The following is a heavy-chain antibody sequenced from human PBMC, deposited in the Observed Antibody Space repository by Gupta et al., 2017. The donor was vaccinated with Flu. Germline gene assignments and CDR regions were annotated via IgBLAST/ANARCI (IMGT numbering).Heavy chain of an antibody. CDR2: ISGSGGDT. J-gene: IGHJ4*02. Sequence: EVQLLESGGGLVQPGGSLRLSCAASGFSFNNYAMTWVRQAPGKGLEWVSAISGSGGDTYYADSVKGRFTISRDNSKNTLYLQMNGLRAEDTAVYYCAKRGYSASSGEDYWGQGTLVTVSS. CDR1: GFSFNNYA. D-gene: IGHD6-6*01. CDR3: AKRGYSASSGEDY. V-gene: IGHV3-23*01.